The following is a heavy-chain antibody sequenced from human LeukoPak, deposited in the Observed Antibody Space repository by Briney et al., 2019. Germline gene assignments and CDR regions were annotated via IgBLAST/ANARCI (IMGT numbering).Heavy chain of an antibody. J-gene: IGHJ4*02. CDR2: ISSSSSTI. Sequence: GGSLRLSCAACRFTFSSYSMNWVRQAPGKGLEWVSYISSSSSTIYYADSVKGRFTISRDNAKNSLYLQMNSLRAEDTAVYYCASSPMVRGYWGQGTLVTVSS. CDR1: RFTFSSYS. V-gene: IGHV3-48*01. D-gene: IGHD3-10*01. CDR3: ASSPMVRGY.